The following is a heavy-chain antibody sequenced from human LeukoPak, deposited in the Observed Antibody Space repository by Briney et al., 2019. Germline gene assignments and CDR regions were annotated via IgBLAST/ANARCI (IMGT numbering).Heavy chain of an antibody. V-gene: IGHV1-8*01. J-gene: IGHJ4*02. CDR2: MNPNSGNT. CDR3: ARGGSSGWYPSSAALDY. Sequence: GASVKVSCKASGYTFTSYDINWVRQPTGQGLEWMGWMNPNSGNTGYAQKFQGRVTMTRNTSISTAYMELSSLRSEDTAVYYCARGGSSGWYPSSAALDYWGQGTLVTVSS. D-gene: IGHD6-19*01. CDR1: GYTFTSYD.